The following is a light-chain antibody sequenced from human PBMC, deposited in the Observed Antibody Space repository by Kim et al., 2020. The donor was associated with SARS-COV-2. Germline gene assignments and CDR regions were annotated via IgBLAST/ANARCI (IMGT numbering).Light chain of an antibody. CDR2: GKN. Sequence: SSELTQDPAVSVALGQTVRITCQGDSLRSYYATWYQQKPGQAPIVVIYGKNNRPSGIPDRFSGSSSGNTASLTITETQAGDEADYYCNSRDSNDNVVFGGGTQLTVL. CDR3: NSRDSNDNVV. J-gene: IGLJ2*01. V-gene: IGLV3-19*01. CDR1: SLRSYY.